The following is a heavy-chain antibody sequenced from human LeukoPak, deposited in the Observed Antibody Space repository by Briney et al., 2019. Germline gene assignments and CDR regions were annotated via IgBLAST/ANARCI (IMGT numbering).Heavy chain of an antibody. Sequence: PGGSLRLSCTASGFTFGDYAMSWFRQAPGKGLEWVSYISSSGSTIYYADSVKGRFTISRDNAKNSLYLQMNSLRAEDTAVYYCARVSIFRTGYDNYYYMDVWGKGTTVTVSS. V-gene: IGHV3-11*01. J-gene: IGHJ6*03. CDR3: ARVSIFRTGYDNYYYMDV. CDR1: GFTFGDYA. CDR2: ISSSGSTI. D-gene: IGHD3/OR15-3a*01.